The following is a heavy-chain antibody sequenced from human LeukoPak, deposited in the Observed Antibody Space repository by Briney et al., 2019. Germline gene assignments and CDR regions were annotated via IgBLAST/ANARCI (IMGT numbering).Heavy chain of an antibody. CDR2: IYYSGST. CDR1: GGSISSYY. D-gene: IGHD2-2*01. J-gene: IGHJ4*02. Sequence: SETLSLTCTVSGGSISSYYWSWIRQPPGKGLEWIGYIYYSGSTNYNPSLKSRVTISVDTSKNQFSLKLSSVTAADTAVYYCARAPSFAYRRYFDYWGQGTLVTVSS. V-gene: IGHV4-59*01. CDR3: ARAPSFAYRRYFDY.